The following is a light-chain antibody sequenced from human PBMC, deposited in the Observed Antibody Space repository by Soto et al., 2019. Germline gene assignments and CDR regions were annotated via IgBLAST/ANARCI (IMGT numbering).Light chain of an antibody. J-gene: IGLJ1*01. CDR3: GSYTTTYVRI. Sequence: QSVLTQPPSASGTPGQRVTISCSGSSSNIGSNTVNWYQQLPGTAPKLLIYTNDQRPSGVPDRFSGSRSGTSASLAISGLQFEDEADYHCGSYTTTYVRIFGTGTKLTVL. CDR2: TND. V-gene: IGLV1-44*01. CDR1: SSNIGSNT.